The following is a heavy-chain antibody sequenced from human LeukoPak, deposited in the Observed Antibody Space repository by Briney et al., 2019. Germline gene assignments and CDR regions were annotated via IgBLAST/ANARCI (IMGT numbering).Heavy chain of an antibody. J-gene: IGHJ4*02. CDR3: ASYYYGSGSYFDYFDY. CDR1: GFTFDDYA. D-gene: IGHD3-10*01. CDR2: ISGSGGST. V-gene: IGHV3-23*01. Sequence: GGSLRLSCAASGFTFDDYAMHWVRQAPGKGLEWVSAISGSGGSTYYADSVKGRFTISRDNSKNTLYLQMNSLRAEDTALYYCASYYYGSGSYFDYFDYWGQGTLVTVSS.